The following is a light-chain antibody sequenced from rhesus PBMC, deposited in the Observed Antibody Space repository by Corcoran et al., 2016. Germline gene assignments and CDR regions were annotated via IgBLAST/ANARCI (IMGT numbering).Light chain of an antibody. V-gene: IGKV3-10*01. Sequence: QVILTQSPATLSLSPGERATLSCRASQSVSSYLAWYQQKPGQAPRLLICGASSRATGIPDRLSGSGSGTDFTLTISGLEPEDVGVYHCYQHSSGYSFGQGTKVEIK. J-gene: IGKJ2*01. CDR3: YQHSSGYS. CDR2: GAS. CDR1: QSVSSY.